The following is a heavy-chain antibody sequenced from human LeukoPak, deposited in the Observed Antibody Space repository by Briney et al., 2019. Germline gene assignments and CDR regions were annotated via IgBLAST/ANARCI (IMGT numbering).Heavy chain of an antibody. V-gene: IGHV4-34*01. D-gene: IGHD2-8*01. CDR3: ARGSRLTKPYYYYYYMDV. J-gene: IGHJ6*03. Sequence: SKTLSLTCAVYGGSFSGYYWSWIRQPPGKGLEWIGEINHSGSTNYNPSLKSRVTVSVDTSKNQFSLKLSSVTAAGTAVYYCARGSRLTKPYYYYYYMDVWGKGTTVTVSS. CDR1: GGSFSGYY. CDR2: INHSGST.